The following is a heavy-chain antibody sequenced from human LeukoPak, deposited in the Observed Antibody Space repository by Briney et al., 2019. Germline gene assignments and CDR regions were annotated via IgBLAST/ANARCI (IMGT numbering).Heavy chain of an antibody. CDR3: ARQRRVGYCSSTSCPTVFDY. V-gene: IGHV4-4*02. J-gene: IGHJ4*02. Sequence: PSGTLSLTCAVSGGSISSSNWWSWVRPPPGKGLEWIGEIYHSGSTNYNPSLKSRVTISVDTSKNQFSLKLSSVTAADTAVYYCARQRRVGYCSSTSCPTVFDYWGQGTLVTVSS. D-gene: IGHD2-2*01. CDR2: IYHSGST. CDR1: GGSISSSNW.